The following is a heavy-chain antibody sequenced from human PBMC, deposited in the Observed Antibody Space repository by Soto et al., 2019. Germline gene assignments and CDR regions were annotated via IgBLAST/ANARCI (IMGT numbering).Heavy chain of an antibody. J-gene: IGHJ4*02. CDR3: ARLWFGKPPGYLDY. CDR2: INTSGNS. D-gene: IGHD3-10*01. V-gene: IGHV4-4*07. Sequence: QVQLQESGPGLVKPSETLSLTCSVSGGAMRNYYWNWIRQLAGNGLEWIGRINTSGNSDYNPSLKRRVPLAADTSKNQLSLRLSSVTAADSAVYYCARLWFGKPPGYLDYWGQG. CDR1: GGAMRNYY.